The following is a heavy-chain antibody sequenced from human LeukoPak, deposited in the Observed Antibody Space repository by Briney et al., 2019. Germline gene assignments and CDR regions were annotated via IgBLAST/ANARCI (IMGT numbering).Heavy chain of an antibody. Sequence: SETLSLTCTVSGGSISSFYWSWIRQPPGKGLEWIEYMYYSGTLKYNPPLKSRVTISVDTSKNQFSLKLSSVTAADTAMYYCARAWATDYFDYWGQGTLVTVSS. CDR3: ARAWATDYFDY. J-gene: IGHJ4*02. CDR1: GGSISSFY. V-gene: IGHV4-59*01. CDR2: MYYSGTL.